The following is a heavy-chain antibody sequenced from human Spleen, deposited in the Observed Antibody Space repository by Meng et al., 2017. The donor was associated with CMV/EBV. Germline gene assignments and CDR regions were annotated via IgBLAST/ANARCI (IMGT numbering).Heavy chain of an antibody. CDR3: ARAGTVRQMATVDY. V-gene: IGHV3-7*01. CDR1: GFTFSSHW. CDR2: INQDGSEK. D-gene: IGHD5-24*01. J-gene: IGHJ4*02. Sequence: ESLKISCEASGFTFSSHWMSWVRQAPGKGLEWVANINQDGSEKYYVDSVKGRFTISRDNAKNSLDLQMNSLRAEDTAVYYCARAGTVRQMATVDYWGQGTLVTVSS.